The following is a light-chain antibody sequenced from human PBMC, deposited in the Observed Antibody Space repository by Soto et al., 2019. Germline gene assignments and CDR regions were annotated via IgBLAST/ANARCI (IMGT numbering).Light chain of an antibody. CDR3: QQYSHWPSWT. Sequence: EKVMTQSPATLSMSPGERATLSCRASQSVNNFLAWYQQKPGQAPRLLIYGASTRATGIPARFSGSGSGTEFTLTISSLQSEDFAVYYCQQYSHWPSWTFGQGTKVDIK. V-gene: IGKV3-15*01. CDR2: GAS. J-gene: IGKJ1*01. CDR1: QSVNNF.